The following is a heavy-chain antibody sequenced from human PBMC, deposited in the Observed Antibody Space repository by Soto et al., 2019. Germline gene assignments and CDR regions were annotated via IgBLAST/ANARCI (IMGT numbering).Heavy chain of an antibody. J-gene: IGHJ6*02. CDR1: GGIFSSFT. Sequence: SVKVSCKASGGIFSSFTISWVRQSPGQGLEWLGGIIPIFDTPTYAQNFQGRVTITADKSTNTVYMELSSLRSEDTAVYYCATHGATTMARGAMKHYYYVMDVWGQGTTVTVYS. V-gene: IGHV1-69*06. CDR3: ATHGATTMARGAMKHYYYVMDV. CDR2: IIPIFDTP. D-gene: IGHD3-10*01.